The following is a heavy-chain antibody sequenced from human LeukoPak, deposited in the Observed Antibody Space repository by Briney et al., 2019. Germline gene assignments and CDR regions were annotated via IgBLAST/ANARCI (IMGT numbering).Heavy chain of an antibody. J-gene: IGHJ4*02. CDR1: GYTLTGYY. D-gene: IGHD6-6*01. CDR2: INPNSGGT. Sequence: ASVKVSCKASGYTLTGYYMHWVRQAPGQGLEWMGWINPNSGGTNYAQKFQGRVTMTRDTSISTAYMQLSRLRSDDTAVYYCASGTSSIAVEFYWGQGTLVTVSS. V-gene: IGHV1-2*02. CDR3: ASGTSSIAVEFY.